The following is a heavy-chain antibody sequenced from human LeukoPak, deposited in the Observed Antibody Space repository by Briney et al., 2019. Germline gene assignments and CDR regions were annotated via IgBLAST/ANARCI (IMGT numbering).Heavy chain of an antibody. CDR2: INHSGST. CDR3: ARGPRGANWFDP. Sequence: SETLSLTCAVYGGSFSGCCWSWIRQPPGKGLEWIGEINHSGSTNYNPSLKSRVTISVDTSKNQFSLKLSSVTAADTAVYYCARGPRGANWFDPWGQGTLVTVSS. J-gene: IGHJ5*02. V-gene: IGHV4-34*01. CDR1: GGSFSGCC. D-gene: IGHD6-25*01.